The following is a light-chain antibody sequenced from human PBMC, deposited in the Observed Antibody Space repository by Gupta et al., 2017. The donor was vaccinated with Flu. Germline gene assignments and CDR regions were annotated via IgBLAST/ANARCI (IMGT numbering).Light chain of an antibody. Sequence: DIQMTQSPSSLSASVGDRVTITCRASQNIDRYLNWYQQKSGKAPKLLIYAASTLHSGVPSRFSGTGNGTDFTLTISRLLPEDFAVYYCQQSHSRPLTFGGGTKVEIK. CDR2: AAS. CDR3: QQSHSRPLT. CDR1: QNIDRY. V-gene: IGKV1-39*01. J-gene: IGKJ4*01.